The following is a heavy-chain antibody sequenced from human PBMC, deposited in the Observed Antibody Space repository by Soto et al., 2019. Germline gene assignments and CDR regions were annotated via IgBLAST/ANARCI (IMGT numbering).Heavy chain of an antibody. Sequence: GGSLRLSCAASGFTFSSYAMGWVRQAPGKGLEWVSAITGRGESSTYYADSVRGRFTISRDNSKNKLYLQMNSLRAEDTAVYYCAKDYGIAADINFDYWGQGALVIVSS. J-gene: IGHJ4*02. D-gene: IGHD6-13*01. V-gene: IGHV3-23*01. CDR3: AKDYGIAADINFDY. CDR1: GFTFSSYA. CDR2: ITGRGESST.